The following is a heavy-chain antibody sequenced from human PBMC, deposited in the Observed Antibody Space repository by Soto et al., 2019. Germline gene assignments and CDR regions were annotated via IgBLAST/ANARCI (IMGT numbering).Heavy chain of an antibody. CDR2: LNPDTGNT. Sequence: QVQLVQTGAELKKPGASVNISCTASGFTFSDNLINWVRQVPGQGLEWMGLLNPDTGNTRYSETFQGRVTISRHPSASIAYLELSGLENEDTALYFCARDIQSVGPRANDAFDFWGQGTMITVSS. D-gene: IGHD5-18*01. V-gene: IGHV1-3*01. CDR3: ARDIQSVGPRANDAFDF. CDR1: GFTFSDNL. J-gene: IGHJ3*01.